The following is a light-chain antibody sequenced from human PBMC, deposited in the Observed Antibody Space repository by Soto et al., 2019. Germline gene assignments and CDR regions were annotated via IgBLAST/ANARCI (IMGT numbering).Light chain of an antibody. CDR2: DAP. CDR3: QHRSNWPLLT. J-gene: IGKJ4*01. V-gene: IGKV3-11*01. Sequence: EILLTQSASTLSLSPGEGATLSCGASQSFSSSYFASYQQKPRQAPRLLIYDAPNRATGIPARFSGSGCGTDFTLTISGLESHDFVAYYCQHRSNWPLLTFGGGTKVDIK. CDR1: QSFSSSY.